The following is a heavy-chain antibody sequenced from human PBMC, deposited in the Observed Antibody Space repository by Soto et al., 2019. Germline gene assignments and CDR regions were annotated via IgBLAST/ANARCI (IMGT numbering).Heavy chain of an antibody. CDR1: GGSISSYY. CDR2: IYYSGST. CDR3: ARDSIAAPSGYYYYGMDV. V-gene: IGHV4-59*01. D-gene: IGHD6-6*01. J-gene: IGHJ6*02. Sequence: PSETLSLTCTVSGGSISSYYWSWIRQPPGKGLEWIGYIYYSGSTNYNPSLKSRVTISVDTSKNQFSLKLSSVTAADTAVYYCARDSIAAPSGYYYYGMDVWGQGTTVTVSS.